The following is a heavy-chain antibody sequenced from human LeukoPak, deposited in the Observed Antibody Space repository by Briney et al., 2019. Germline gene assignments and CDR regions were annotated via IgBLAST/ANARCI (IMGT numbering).Heavy chain of an antibody. CDR2: TNQDGGAE. Sequence: GGSLRLSCVASGFTFSRHWMSWVRQAPGKGLEWVATTNQDGGAEYYVDSVKGRFTISRDNAKNSLYLQMNSLRVEDTAVYYCARGNFGFDFWGQGALVTVSS. CDR1: GFTFSRHW. V-gene: IGHV3-7*05. J-gene: IGHJ4*02. CDR3: ARGNFGFDF. D-gene: IGHD3-16*01.